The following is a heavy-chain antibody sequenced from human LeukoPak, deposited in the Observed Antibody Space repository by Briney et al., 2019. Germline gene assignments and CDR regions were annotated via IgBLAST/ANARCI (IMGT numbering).Heavy chain of an antibody. Sequence: GGSLRLSCAASGLTFRSYAMSWVRQAPGRGGEWVSDISGRGGSTYYADSVKGRFTISRDNSKNTLYLQMNSLRAEDTAVYYCAKEELSYYDFWSGYSPGIFDYWGQGTLVTVSS. J-gene: IGHJ4*02. CDR2: ISGRGGST. D-gene: IGHD3-3*01. V-gene: IGHV3-23*01. CDR3: AKEELSYYDFWSGYSPGIFDY. CDR1: GLTFRSYA.